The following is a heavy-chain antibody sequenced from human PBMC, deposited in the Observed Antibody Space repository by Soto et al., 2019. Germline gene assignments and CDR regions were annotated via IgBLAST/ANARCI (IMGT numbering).Heavy chain of an antibody. CDR2: ISGSGGST. J-gene: IGHJ4*02. CDR1: GFTFSSYA. Sequence: HPGGSLRLSCAASGFTFSSYAMSWVRQAPGKGLEWVSAISGSGGSTYYADSVKGRFTISRDNSKNTLYLQMNSLRAEDTAVYYCAKDLGWEYCSSTSCETFFDYWGQGTLVTVSS. D-gene: IGHD2-2*01. V-gene: IGHV3-23*01. CDR3: AKDLGWEYCSSTSCETFFDY.